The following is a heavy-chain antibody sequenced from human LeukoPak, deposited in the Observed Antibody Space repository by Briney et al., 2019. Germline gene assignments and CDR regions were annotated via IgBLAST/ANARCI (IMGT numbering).Heavy chain of an antibody. CDR2: IRYDGSNK. D-gene: IGHD6-19*01. V-gene: IGHV3-30*02. CDR3: AIVEAARIAVACFSHY. Sequence: PGGSLRLSGAASGFTFSSYGMHWVRQAAGKGLEWVAFIRYDGSNKYYADSVKGLFTISRDNSKNTLYLQMNSLRAEDTAVYYCAIVEAARIAVACFSHYCGQGALVTVSS. J-gene: IGHJ4*02. CDR1: GFTFSSYG.